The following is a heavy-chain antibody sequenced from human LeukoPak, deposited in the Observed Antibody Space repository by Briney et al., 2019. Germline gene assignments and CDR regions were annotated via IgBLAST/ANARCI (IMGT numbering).Heavy chain of an antibody. D-gene: IGHD3-9*01. CDR1: GFTFSNYA. V-gene: IGHV3-23*01. Sequence: PGGSLRLSCAASGFTFSNYAMRWVRQAPGKGLEWVSGISGSGDSTYYADSVKGRFTISRDNSKNTLYLQMNSLRAEDTAVYYCASRYYDILTAIYYFDYWGQGTLVTVSS. CDR2: ISGSGDST. J-gene: IGHJ4*02. CDR3: ASRYYDILTAIYYFDY.